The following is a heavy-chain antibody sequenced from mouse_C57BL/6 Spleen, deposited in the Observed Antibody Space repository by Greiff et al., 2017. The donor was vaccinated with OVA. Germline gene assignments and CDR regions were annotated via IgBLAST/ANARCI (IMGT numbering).Heavy chain of an antibody. CDR1: GFTFSDYG. CDR3: ASIPFAY. J-gene: IGHJ3*01. Sequence: EVNLVESGGGLVKPGGSLKLSCAASGFTFSDYGMHWVRQAPEKGLEWVAYISSGSSTISYADTVKGRFTISRDHAKNTLFLQMTSLRSEDTAMYYCASIPFAYWGQGTLVTVSA. V-gene: IGHV5-17*01. CDR2: ISSGSSTI.